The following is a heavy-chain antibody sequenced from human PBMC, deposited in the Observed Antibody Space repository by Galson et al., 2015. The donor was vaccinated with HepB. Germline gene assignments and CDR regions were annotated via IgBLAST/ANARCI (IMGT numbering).Heavy chain of an antibody. Sequence: SLRLSCAASRFTFSDYWMNWVRQAPGQGLEWVANIRQDGSKKFYVDSVKGRFTISRDNAKNSLSLQMNSLRVEDTAVYYCATTRLRASMDVWGQGTTVTVSS. CDR2: IRQDGSKK. CDR3: ATTRLRASMDV. V-gene: IGHV3-7*01. D-gene: IGHD6-25*01. CDR1: RFTFSDYW. J-gene: IGHJ6*02.